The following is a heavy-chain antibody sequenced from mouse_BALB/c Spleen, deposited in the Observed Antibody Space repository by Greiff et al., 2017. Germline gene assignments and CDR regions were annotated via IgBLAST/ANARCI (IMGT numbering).Heavy chain of an antibody. CDR2: ISNGGGST. J-gene: IGHJ4*01. CDR1: GFTFSSYT. V-gene: IGHV5-12-2*01. Sequence: EVKLVESGGGLVQPGGSLKLSCAASGFTFSSYTMSWVRQTPEKRLEWVAYISNGGGSTYYPDTVKGRFTISRDNAKNTLYLQMSSLKSEDTAMYYGARQGDYGGAMDYWGQGTSVTVSS. D-gene: IGHD2-4*01. CDR3: ARQGDYGGAMDY.